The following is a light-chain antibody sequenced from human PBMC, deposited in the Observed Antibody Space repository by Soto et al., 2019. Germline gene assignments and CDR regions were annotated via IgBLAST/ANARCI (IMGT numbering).Light chain of an antibody. CDR3: ASFRSGTILV. J-gene: IGLJ1*01. CDR2: EVN. CDR1: RSDIGDSNF. V-gene: IGLV2-14*01. Sequence: QSALTQPASVSVSPGQSVTISCTGPRSDIGDSNFISWYQQSPGKAPRLLIYEVNNRPSGVSRRFSGSKAGNTASLTISGLLEDDEADYFCASFRSGTILVFGSGTKVTVL.